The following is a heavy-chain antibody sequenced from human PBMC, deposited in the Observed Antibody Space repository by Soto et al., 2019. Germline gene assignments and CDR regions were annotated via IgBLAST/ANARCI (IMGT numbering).Heavy chain of an antibody. CDR2: IYSGGST. D-gene: IGHD5-18*01. CDR1: GVTVSSNY. CDR3: ARHGYNYGGGYFDY. Sequence: EVQLVESGGGLVQPGGSLRLSCAASGVTVSSNYMSWVRQSPGKGLELVSVIYSGGSTYYADSVKGRFTLSRVNSKNTLYLQMNSLRAEDTAVYDCARHGYNYGGGYFDYWGQGTLVTVSS. J-gene: IGHJ4*02. V-gene: IGHV3-66*04.